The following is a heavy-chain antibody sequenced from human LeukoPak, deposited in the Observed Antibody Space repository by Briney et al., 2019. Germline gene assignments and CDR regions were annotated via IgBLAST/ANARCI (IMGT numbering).Heavy chain of an antibody. CDR1: GGSISNYY. D-gene: IGHD6-6*01. V-gene: IGHV4-59*01. Sequence: SETLSLTCTVSGGSISNYYWSWVRQPPGKGLEWIAYIHYSGTTNYNPSLKSRVTISADTSKNQFSLKLTSVTAADTAVYYCARAYTTSSATLGYWGQGTLVTVSS. J-gene: IGHJ4*02. CDR2: IHYSGTT. CDR3: ARAYTTSSATLGY.